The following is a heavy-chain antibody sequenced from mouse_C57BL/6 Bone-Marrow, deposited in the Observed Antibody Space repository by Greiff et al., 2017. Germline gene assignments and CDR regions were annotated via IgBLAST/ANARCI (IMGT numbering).Heavy chain of an antibody. CDR1: GYTFTSYW. CDR2: IDPYDSYT. CDR3: ARGYYSNPFAY. V-gene: IGHV1-59*01. J-gene: IGHJ3*01. Sequence: VQLQQPGAELVRPGPSVKLSCKASGYTFTSYWMHWVKQTPGKGLEWIGVIDPYDSYTNYNQKFKGKATLTVDTSSSTAYMQLSSLTSEDAAVYYCARGYYSNPFAYWGQGTLVTVSA. D-gene: IGHD2-5*01.